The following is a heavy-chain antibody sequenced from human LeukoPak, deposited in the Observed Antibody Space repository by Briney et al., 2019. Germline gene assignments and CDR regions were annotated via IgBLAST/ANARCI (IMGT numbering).Heavy chain of an antibody. Sequence: GGSLRLPCEVSGFTFGSYSMNWVRQAPGKGLEWVSSISSSSSYINYVDSVKGRFTISRDNAKNSLYLQMNSLRAEDTAVYYCAREVAARFDYWGQGTLVTVSS. J-gene: IGHJ4*02. CDR1: GFTFGSYS. CDR2: ISSSSSYI. D-gene: IGHD6-6*01. CDR3: AREVAARFDY. V-gene: IGHV3-21*01.